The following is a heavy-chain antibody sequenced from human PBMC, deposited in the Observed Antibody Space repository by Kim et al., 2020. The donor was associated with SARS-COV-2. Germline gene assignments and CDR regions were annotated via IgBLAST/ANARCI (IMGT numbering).Heavy chain of an antibody. Sequence: SETLSLTCTVSGGSISSYYWSWIRQPPGKGLEWIGYIYYSGSTNYNPSLKSRVTISVDTSKNQFSLKLSSVTAADTAVYYCARDFLSPRDYYYYGMDVWGQGTTVTVSS. CDR2: IYYSGST. CDR1: GGSISSYY. CDR3: ARDFLSPRDYYYYGMDV. J-gene: IGHJ6*02. V-gene: IGHV4-59*13.